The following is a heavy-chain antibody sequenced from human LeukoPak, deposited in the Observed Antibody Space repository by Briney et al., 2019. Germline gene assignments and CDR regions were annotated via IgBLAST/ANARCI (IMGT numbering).Heavy chain of an antibody. V-gene: IGHV5-51*01. CDR3: ARDRSRIDVLPNYYFDY. CDR2: IYPGDSDT. Sequence: GESLKISCKGSGYSFTSYWIGWVRQMPGKGLEWMGIIYPGDSDTRYSPSFQGQVTISADKSISTAYLQWSSLKASDTAMYYCARDRSRIDVLPNYYFDYWGQGTLVTVSS. CDR1: GYSFTSYW. J-gene: IGHJ4*02. D-gene: IGHD3-16*02.